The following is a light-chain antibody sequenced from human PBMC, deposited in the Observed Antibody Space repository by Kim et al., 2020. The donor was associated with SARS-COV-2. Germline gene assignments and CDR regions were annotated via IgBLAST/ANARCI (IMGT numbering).Light chain of an antibody. V-gene: IGLV3-19*01. CDR3: NSRDSNNNVL. CDR1: SLRSYY. J-gene: IGLJ2*01. Sequence: SSELTQDPAVSVALGQTVRITCQGDSLRSYYVTWYQQKPGQAPILVIYGKNNRPSGIPDRFSGSSSGNTASLTITGTQAGDEADYYCNSRDSNNNVLFGGGTQLTIL. CDR2: GKN.